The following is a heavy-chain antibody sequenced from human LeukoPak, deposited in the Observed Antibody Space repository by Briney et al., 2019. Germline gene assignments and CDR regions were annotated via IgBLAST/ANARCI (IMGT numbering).Heavy chain of an antibody. CDR3: ARARVWGSYRSPPGDY. CDR2: INHSGST. CDR1: GGSFSGYY. Sequence: SETLSLTCAVYGGSFSGYYWSWIRQPPGKGLEWIGEINHSGSTNYNPSLKSRVTISVDTSKNQYSLKLSSVTAADTAVYYCARARVWGSYRSPPGDYWGQGTLVTVSS. D-gene: IGHD3-16*02. V-gene: IGHV4-34*01. J-gene: IGHJ4*02.